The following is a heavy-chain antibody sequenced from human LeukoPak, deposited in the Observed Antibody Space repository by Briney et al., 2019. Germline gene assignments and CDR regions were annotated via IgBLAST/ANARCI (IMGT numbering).Heavy chain of an antibody. V-gene: IGHV3-30*18. D-gene: IGHD3-3*01. J-gene: IGHJ4*02. CDR3: AKDLNYDFWSGYVFDY. Sequence: GGSLRLSCAASGFTFSSYGMHWVRQAPGKGLEWVAVISYDGSNKYYADSVKGRFTISRDNSKNTLYLQMNSLRAEGTAVYYCAKDLNYDFWSGYVFDYWGQGTLVTVSS. CDR1: GFTFSSYG. CDR2: ISYDGSNK.